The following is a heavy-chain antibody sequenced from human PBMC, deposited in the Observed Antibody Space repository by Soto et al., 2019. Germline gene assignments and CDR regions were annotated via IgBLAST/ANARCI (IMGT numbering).Heavy chain of an antibody. J-gene: IGHJ3*01. D-gene: IGHD1-26*01. CDR2: IYPADSDT. Sequence: GESLKISCKGSGYSFSTSWIGWVRQMPGRGLEWMGSIYPADSDTRYSPSFQGQVTISADKSISTAYLQWSSLKASDIAMYYCARYSGTYSHAFDFWGQGTMVTVSS. CDR1: GYSFSTSW. V-gene: IGHV5-51*01. CDR3: ARYSGTYSHAFDF.